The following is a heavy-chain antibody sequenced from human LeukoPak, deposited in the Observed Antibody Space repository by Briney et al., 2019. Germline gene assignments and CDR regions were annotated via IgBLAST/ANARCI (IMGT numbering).Heavy chain of an antibody. V-gene: IGHV3-74*01. J-gene: IGHJ4*02. CDR1: GFTFSSYV. CDR3: ARLIAAAGTDY. CDR2: INSDGSTT. D-gene: IGHD6-13*01. Sequence: GGSLRLSCAASGFTFSSYVMHWVRQVPGKGLVWVSRINSDGSTTNYAASVKGRFTISRDNAKSTLYLQMNSLRDEDTAVYYCARLIAAAGTDYWGQGTLVSVSS.